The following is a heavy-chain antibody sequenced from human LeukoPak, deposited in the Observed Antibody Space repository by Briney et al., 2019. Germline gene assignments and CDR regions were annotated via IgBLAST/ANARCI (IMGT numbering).Heavy chain of an antibody. CDR1: GFTFSSYW. D-gene: IGHD3-10*01. CDR2: IKQDGSVK. CDR3: ARDPSGSPVFDP. Sequence: PGGSLRLSCAASGFTFSSYWMNWVRQASGKGLEWVANIKQDGSVKNYVDSVKGRFTISRDNAKNSLFLQMNSLRAEDTAVYYCARDPSGSPVFDPWGQGTLVTVSS. V-gene: IGHV3-7*01. J-gene: IGHJ5*02.